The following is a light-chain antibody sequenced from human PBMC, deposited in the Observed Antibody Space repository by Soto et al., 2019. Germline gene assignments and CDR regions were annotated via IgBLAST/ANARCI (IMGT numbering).Light chain of an antibody. CDR3: HQYNSYSWT. CDR1: QSISSW. J-gene: IGKJ1*01. CDR2: KAS. Sequence: DIPMTQSPSTLSASVGDRVSITCRASQSISSWLAWYQQKPGKAPKLLIYKASILESGVPSRFSGSGSGTEFTLTISSLQPDDFATYYCHQYNSYSWTFGQGTKVEIK. V-gene: IGKV1-5*03.